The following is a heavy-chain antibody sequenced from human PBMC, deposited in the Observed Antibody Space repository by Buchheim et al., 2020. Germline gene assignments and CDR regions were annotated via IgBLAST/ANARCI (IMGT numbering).Heavy chain of an antibody. CDR1: GFTFSSYA. Sequence: QVQLVESGGGVVQPGRSLRLSCAASGFTFSSYAMHWVRQAPGKGLEWVAVISYDGSNKYYADSVEGRFTISRDNSKNTLYLQMISLRAEDTAVYYCARSYYYGSGSYPDYWGQGTL. J-gene: IGHJ4*02. V-gene: IGHV3-30*04. CDR2: ISYDGSNK. D-gene: IGHD3-10*01. CDR3: ARSYYYGSGSYPDY.